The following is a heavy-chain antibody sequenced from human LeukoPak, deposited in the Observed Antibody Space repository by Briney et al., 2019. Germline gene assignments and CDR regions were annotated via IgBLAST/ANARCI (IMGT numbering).Heavy chain of an antibody. CDR1: GGSISSGGYY. Sequence: PSETLSLTCTVSGGSISSGGYYWSWIRQHPGKGLEWIGYIYYSGSTYYNPSLKSRVTISVDTSKNQFSLKLSSVTAADTAVYYCARDIYGSGSPYFDYWGQGTLVTVSS. CDR3: ARDIYGSGSPYFDY. D-gene: IGHD3-10*01. V-gene: IGHV4-31*03. CDR2: IYYSGST. J-gene: IGHJ4*02.